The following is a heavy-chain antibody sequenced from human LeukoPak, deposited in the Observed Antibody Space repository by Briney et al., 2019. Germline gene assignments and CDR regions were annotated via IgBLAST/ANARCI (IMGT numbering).Heavy chain of an antibody. CDR2: ISNSGNTI. Sequence: PGGSLRLSCAASGFTFSIYSMNWVRQAPGKGLEWVSYISNSGNTIYYADSVKGRFTISRDNAKNSMYLQVNSLRAEDTAVYYCAKQARRAYYYGSGTYAGSHYFDFWGQGTLVTVSS. CDR3: AKQARRAYYYGSGTYAGSHYFDF. V-gene: IGHV3-48*01. D-gene: IGHD3-10*01. J-gene: IGHJ4*02. CDR1: GFTFSIYS.